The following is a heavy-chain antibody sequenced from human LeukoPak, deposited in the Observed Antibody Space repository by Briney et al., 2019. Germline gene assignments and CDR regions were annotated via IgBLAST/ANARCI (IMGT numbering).Heavy chain of an antibody. V-gene: IGHV4-34*01. D-gene: IGHD6-25*01. J-gene: IGHJ6*02. CDR3: ARVARQRYYYYGMDV. CDR1: GGSFSGYY. CDR2: INHSGST. Sequence: NSSETLSLTCAVYGGSFSGYYWSWIRQPPGKGLEWIGEINHSGSTNYNPSLKSRVTISVDTSKNQFSLKLSSVTAADTAVYYCARVARQRYYYYGMDVWGQGTTVTVPS.